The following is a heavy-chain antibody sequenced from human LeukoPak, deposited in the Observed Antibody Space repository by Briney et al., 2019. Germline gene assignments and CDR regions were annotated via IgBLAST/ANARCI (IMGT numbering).Heavy chain of an antibody. CDR1: GFTFSSYS. J-gene: IGHJ6*02. CDR2: ISSSSSYI. V-gene: IGHV3-21*01. Sequence: GGSLRLSCAASGFTFSSYSMNWARQAPGKGLEWGSSISSSSSYIYYADSVKGRFTISRDNAKNSLYLQMNSLRAEDTAVYYCARDSAAAVTGYYYYGMDVWGQGTTVTVSS. D-gene: IGHD6-13*01. CDR3: ARDSAAAVTGYYYYGMDV.